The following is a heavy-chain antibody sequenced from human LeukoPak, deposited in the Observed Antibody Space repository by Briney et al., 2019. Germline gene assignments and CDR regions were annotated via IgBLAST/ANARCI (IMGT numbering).Heavy chain of an antibody. V-gene: IGHV1-18*01. Sequence: ASVKVSCKASGYTFTSYGISWVRQAPGQGLEWMGWISAYNGNTNYAQKLQGRVTMTTDTSTSTAYMELRSLRSDDTAVYYCARDRGCSSTSCYLGWFDPWGQGTLVTVSS. CDR2: ISAYNGNT. CDR3: ARDRGCSSTSCYLGWFDP. CDR1: GYTFTSYG. J-gene: IGHJ5*02. D-gene: IGHD2-2*01.